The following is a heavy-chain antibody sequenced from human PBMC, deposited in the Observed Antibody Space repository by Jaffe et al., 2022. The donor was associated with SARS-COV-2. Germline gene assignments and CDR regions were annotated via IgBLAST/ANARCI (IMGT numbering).Heavy chain of an antibody. J-gene: IGHJ4*02. Sequence: EVQLLESGGNLVQPGGSLRLSCAASGFSFSGYAMSWVRQAPGKGLEWVSGVSGSGATTYYADSVKGRFTISRDNSMNTLYLQMNSLRAEDTAVYYCAKGARGYTSSPLDYWGQGTLVTVSS. CDR2: VSGSGATT. CDR1: GFSFSGYA. CDR3: AKGARGYTSSPLDY. V-gene: IGHV3-23*01. D-gene: IGHD5-18*01.